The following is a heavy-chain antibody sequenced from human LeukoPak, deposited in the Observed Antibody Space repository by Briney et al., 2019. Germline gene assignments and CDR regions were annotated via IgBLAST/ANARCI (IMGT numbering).Heavy chain of an antibody. CDR3: GSLVGYAFDI. J-gene: IGHJ3*02. D-gene: IGHD2-15*01. CDR1: GFTFSNYA. CDR2: ITGSGGST. Sequence: PGGSLRLSCAASGFTFSNYAMSWVRQAPGKGLEWVSSITGSGGSTYYADSVKGRFTISRDNSKNTLYLQMNSLSAEDTAVYYCGSLVGYAFDIWGQGTMVTVSS. V-gene: IGHV3-23*01.